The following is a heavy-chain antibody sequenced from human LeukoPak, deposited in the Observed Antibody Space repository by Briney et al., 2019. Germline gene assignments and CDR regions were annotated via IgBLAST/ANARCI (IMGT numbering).Heavy chain of an antibody. J-gene: IGHJ6*03. CDR1: GFTFSSYN. V-gene: IGHV3-48*01. D-gene: IGHD3-3*01. CDR3: ARGYNDFWSGYYGYYYYYMDV. CDR2: ISSSSSTI. Sequence: GGSLRLSCAASGFTFSSYNMKWVRQAPGKGLEWVSYISSSSSTIYYADSVKGRFTISRDNAKNSLYLQMNSLRAEDTAVYYCARGYNDFWSGYYGYYYYYMDVWGKGTTVTVSS.